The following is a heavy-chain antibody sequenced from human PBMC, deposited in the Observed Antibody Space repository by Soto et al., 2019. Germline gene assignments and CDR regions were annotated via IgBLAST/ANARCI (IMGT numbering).Heavy chain of an antibody. J-gene: IGHJ6*02. Sequence: QVQLQESGPGLVKPSETLSLICSDSGGSISSHNWGWIRLPPGKGLAWVGYIRDSGDTSYNPSRNRRVTMSLDTSKKEFSLKVSSVTAADTAVYYCVRQGFGALHGLVDVWGQGTTVTVSS. CDR1: GGSISSHN. V-gene: IGHV4-59*08. D-gene: IGHD3-10*01. CDR2: IRDSGDT. CDR3: VRQGFGALHGLVDV.